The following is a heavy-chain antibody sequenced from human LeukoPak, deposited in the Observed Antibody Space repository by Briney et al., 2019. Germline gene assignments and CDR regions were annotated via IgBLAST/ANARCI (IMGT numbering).Heavy chain of an antibody. CDR2: IYTSGST. D-gene: IGHD4-17*01. CDR3: ASRMTTLNDY. Sequence: SETLSLTCTVSGGSVNSASHYWNWIRQPAGKGLEWIGHIYTSGSTDYNPTLKSRVTISVDTSKNQFSLKLSSVTAADTAVYYCASRMTTLNDYWGQGTLVTVSS. CDR1: GGSVNSASHY. V-gene: IGHV4-61*09. J-gene: IGHJ4*02.